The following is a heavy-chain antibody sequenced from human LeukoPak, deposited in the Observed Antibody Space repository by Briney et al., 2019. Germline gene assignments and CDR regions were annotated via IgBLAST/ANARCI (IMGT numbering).Heavy chain of an antibody. D-gene: IGHD3-10*01. CDR2: IYTSGST. CDR1: GGSISSGSYY. Sequence: SETLSLTCTVSGGSISSGSYYWSWIRQPAGKGLEWIGRIYTSGSTNYNPSLKSRVTISVDTSKNQFSLKLSSVTAADTAVYYCTRDGRFGSRYGMDVWGKGTTVTVSS. J-gene: IGHJ6*04. CDR3: TRDGRFGSRYGMDV. V-gene: IGHV4-61*02.